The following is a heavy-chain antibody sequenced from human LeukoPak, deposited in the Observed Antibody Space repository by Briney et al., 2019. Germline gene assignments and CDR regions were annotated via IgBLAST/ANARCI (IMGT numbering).Heavy chain of an antibody. J-gene: IGHJ4*02. CDR1: GGSISSDDYY. Sequence: SQTLSLTCTVSGGSISSDDYYWSWLRQPPGKGLEWIGYIYSSGRTFYNPSLESRVTISVDTSKNQFSLKLSSVTAADTAVYYCARLGYCSSTSCYRGGDYWGQGTLVTVSS. V-gene: IGHV4-30-4*01. D-gene: IGHD2-2*01. CDR3: ARLGYCSSTSCYRGGDY. CDR2: IYSSGRT.